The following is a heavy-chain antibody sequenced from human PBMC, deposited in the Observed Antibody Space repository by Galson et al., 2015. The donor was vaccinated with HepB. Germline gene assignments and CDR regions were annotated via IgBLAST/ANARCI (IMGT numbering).Heavy chain of an antibody. CDR3: SRSGQGPAAFYYYYYMDV. V-gene: IGHV3-49*03. CDR2: IRSKAYGGTT. D-gene: IGHD2-2*01. J-gene: IGHJ6*03. CDR1: GFTFGDYA. Sequence: SLRLSCAASGFTFGDYAMSWFRQAPGKGLEWVGLIRSKAYGGTTEYAASVKGRSSISRDDSKSIAYLQMNSLKTEDTAVYYCSRSGQGPAAFYYYYYMDVWGKGTTVTVSS.